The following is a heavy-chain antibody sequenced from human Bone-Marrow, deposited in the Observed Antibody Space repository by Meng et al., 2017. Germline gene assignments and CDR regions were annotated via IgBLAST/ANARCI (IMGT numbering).Heavy chain of an antibody. CDR1: GGSFSGYY. J-gene: IGHJ4*02. CDR2: INHSGST. D-gene: IGHD3-9*01. V-gene: IGHV4-34*01. Sequence: SETLSLTCAVYGGSFSGYYWSWIRQPPGKGLEWIGEINHSGSTNYNPSLKSRVTISVDTSKNQFSLKLSSVTAADTAVYYCARGLVLRYFDWLLGGPPDYWGQGTLVPSPQ. CDR3: ARGLVLRYFDWLLGGPPDY.